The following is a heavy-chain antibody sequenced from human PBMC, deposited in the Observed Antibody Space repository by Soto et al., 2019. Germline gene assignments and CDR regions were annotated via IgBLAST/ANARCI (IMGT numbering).Heavy chain of an antibody. CDR2: ISGSGGST. V-gene: IGHV3-23*01. CDR3: CSPGVRGSAEKYYYYYGMDV. J-gene: IGHJ6*02. Sequence: GGSLSLSCAASGLTCSSYTMIWVRQAPGKGLEWVSAISGSGGSTYYTDSVKGRFTISRDNSKNTLYLQMNSLRAEDTAVYYCCSPGVRGSAEKYYYYYGMDVWGHGTTVTSP. D-gene: IGHD3-10*01. CDR1: GLTCSSYT.